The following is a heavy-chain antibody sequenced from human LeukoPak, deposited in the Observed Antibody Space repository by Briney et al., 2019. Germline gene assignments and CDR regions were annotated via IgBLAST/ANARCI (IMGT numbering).Heavy chain of an antibody. Sequence: GGSLKISCAASGFTFSSYWMSWVRQAPGKGLEWVANIKQDGSEKYYVDSVKGRFTISRDNAKNSLYLQMNSLRAEDTAVYYCASGYKNYYMDVWGKGTTVTVSS. J-gene: IGHJ6*03. D-gene: IGHD5-18*01. V-gene: IGHV3-7*01. CDR3: ASGYKNYYMDV. CDR2: IKQDGSEK. CDR1: GFTFSSYW.